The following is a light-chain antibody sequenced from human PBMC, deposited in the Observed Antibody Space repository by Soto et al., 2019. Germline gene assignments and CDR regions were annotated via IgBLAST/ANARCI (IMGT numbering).Light chain of an antibody. J-gene: IGKJ1*01. CDR2: AAS. CDR1: QGISNY. Sequence: IQMTQSPSSLSASVGDRVTITCRASQGISNYLAWYQQKPGKVPKLLIYAASTLQSGVPSRFSGSGSGTDFTLTISSLQPEDGATYYCQKYNSAPRTVGQGTKVEIK. CDR3: QKYNSAPRT. V-gene: IGKV1-27*01.